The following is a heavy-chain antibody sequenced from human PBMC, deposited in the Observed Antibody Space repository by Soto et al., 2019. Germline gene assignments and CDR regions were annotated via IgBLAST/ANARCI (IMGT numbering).Heavy chain of an antibody. V-gene: IGHV5-51*01. CDR2: LYPGDSNT. CDR3: ARLLTPNDAFDI. CDR1: GYSFTSYW. J-gene: IGHJ3*02. D-gene: IGHD2-15*01. Sequence: PGESLKISCKGSGYSFTSYWIGWVRQMPGKGLEWMGILYPGDSNTRYSPSFQGQVTISADKSTSTAYLQWSSLKASDTAIYYCARLLTPNDAFDIWGQGTMVTVSS.